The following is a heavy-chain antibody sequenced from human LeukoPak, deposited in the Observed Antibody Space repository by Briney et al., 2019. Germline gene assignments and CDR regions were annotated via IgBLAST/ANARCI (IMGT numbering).Heavy chain of an antibody. CDR2: IRSKPYGGTT. D-gene: IGHD3-22*01. CDR3: TRGDYDRSGYSDVDY. J-gene: IGHJ4*02. Sequence: GGSLRLSCVAAGFTLRSYVMNWVRQAPGKGLEWVGFIRSKPYGGTTEYAASVKGRFSLSGDDSKSIAYLQMNSLKTEDTAMYYCTRGDYDRSGYSDVDYWGQGTLVTVSS. CDR1: GFTLRSYV. V-gene: IGHV3-49*04.